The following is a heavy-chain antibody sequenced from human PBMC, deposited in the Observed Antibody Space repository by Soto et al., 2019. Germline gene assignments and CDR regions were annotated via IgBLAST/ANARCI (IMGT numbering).Heavy chain of an antibody. V-gene: IGHV1-69*13. CDR3: ARDQAPLFYDSSGYYYFDY. CDR1: GGTFSSYA. J-gene: IGHJ4*02. D-gene: IGHD3-22*01. Sequence: SVKVSCKASGGTFSSYAISWVRQAPGQGLEWMGGIIPIFGTANYAQKFQGRVTITADESTSTAYMELSSLRSEDTAVYYCARDQAPLFYDSSGYYYFDYWGQGTLVTVSS. CDR2: IIPIFGTA.